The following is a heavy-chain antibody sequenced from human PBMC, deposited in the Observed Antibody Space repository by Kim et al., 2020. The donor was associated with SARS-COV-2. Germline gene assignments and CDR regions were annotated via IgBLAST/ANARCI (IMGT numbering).Heavy chain of an antibody. CDR1: GFIFSDSA. V-gene: IGHV3-73*01. J-gene: IGHJ3*02. D-gene: IGHD6-13*01. CDR3: TRVPPYSNSWWDAFD. Sequence: GGSLRLSCAASGFIFSDSAMYWVRQASGKGLQWVGRIRSKANSYATAYDVSVKGRFIISRDDSKNTAYLQMNGLKTEDTAIYYCTRVPPYSNSWWDAFD. CDR2: IRSKANSYAT.